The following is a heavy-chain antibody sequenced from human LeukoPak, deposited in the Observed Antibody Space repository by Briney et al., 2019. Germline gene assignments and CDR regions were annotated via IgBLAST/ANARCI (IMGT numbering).Heavy chain of an antibody. V-gene: IGHV5-51*01. CDR1: GTSFTSYW. CDR2: IYDGDT. J-gene: IGHJ4*02. Sequence: GESLKISCKGSGTSFTSYWIAWVRQMPGKGLECMGIIYDGDTRYSPSFQGQVTISADRSISTAYLQWSSLKASATAIYYCARLGLSHSAGIDYWGQGTLVTVSS. CDR3: ARLGLSHSAGIDY. D-gene: IGHD3-3*02.